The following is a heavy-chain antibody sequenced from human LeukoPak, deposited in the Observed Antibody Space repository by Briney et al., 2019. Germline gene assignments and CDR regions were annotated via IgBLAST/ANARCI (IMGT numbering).Heavy chain of an antibody. CDR2: IYISGST. Sequence: SETLSLTCTVSGGSISSGSYYWSWIRQPAGKGLEWIGRIYISGSTNYNPSLKSRVTISVDTSKNQFSLKLSSVTAADTAVYYCATGTYYYDSSENYMDVWGKGTTVTVSS. V-gene: IGHV4-61*02. D-gene: IGHD3-22*01. CDR1: GGSISSGSYY. CDR3: ATGTYYYDSSENYMDV. J-gene: IGHJ6*03.